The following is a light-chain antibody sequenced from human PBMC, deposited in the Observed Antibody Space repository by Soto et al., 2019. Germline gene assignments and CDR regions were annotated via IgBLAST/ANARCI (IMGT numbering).Light chain of an antibody. CDR1: SSDVGAYSY. V-gene: IGLV2-14*01. CDR2: DVS. Sequence: QSVLTQPASVSGSPGQSITISCTGTSSDVGAYSYVSWYQQHPGKAPKLIIYDVSNRPSGVSNRFSGSKSGNTASLTISGRQAEDEADYYCSSYTSSITLVFGGGTKLTVL. CDR3: SSYTSSITLV. J-gene: IGLJ2*01.